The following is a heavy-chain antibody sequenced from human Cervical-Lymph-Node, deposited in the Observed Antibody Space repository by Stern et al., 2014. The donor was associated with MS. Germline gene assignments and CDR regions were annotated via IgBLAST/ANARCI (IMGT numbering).Heavy chain of an antibody. CDR2: IDTDGGTT. V-gene: IGHV3-74*01. CDR3: ARDSSGRDDF. D-gene: IGHD6-25*01. J-gene: IGHJ4*02. Sequence: VQLVESGGGLVQPGGSLRLSCAASGFTFSSYWLHWFPQAPGKGLVWVSRIDTDGGTTNYADSVKGRFTISRDNAENTLYLQMNSLRAEDTAVYYCARDSSGRDDFWGQGTLVTVSS. CDR1: GFTFSSYW.